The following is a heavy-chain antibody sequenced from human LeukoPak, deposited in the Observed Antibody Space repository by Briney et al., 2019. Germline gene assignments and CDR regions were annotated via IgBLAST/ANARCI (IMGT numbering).Heavy chain of an antibody. CDR2: ISYSGAS. J-gene: IGHJ4*02. CDR3: ARQYSK. D-gene: IGHD5-12*01. V-gene: IGHV4-39*01. Sequence: PSDTLSLTCTVSGVSINTGGDYWGWIRQTPGKGLEWIASISYSGASFYNPSLKSRVTIPRDTSKNQFSLRLTSVSAADTAVYYCARQYSKWGQGTLLTVSS. CDR1: GVSINTGGDY.